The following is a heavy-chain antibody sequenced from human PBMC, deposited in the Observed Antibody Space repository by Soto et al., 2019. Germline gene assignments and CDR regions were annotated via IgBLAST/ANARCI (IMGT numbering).Heavy chain of an antibody. D-gene: IGHD3-9*01. CDR3: ARDLTLDY. V-gene: IGHV4-59*01. J-gene: IGHJ4*02. Sequence: TSETLSLTCTVSGGSISNYYWSWIRQPPEKGLEWIGYIYYSGSTNYNPSLKSRVTISVDTSKNQFSLKLSSVTAADTAVYYCARDLTLDYWGQGTLVTVSS. CDR2: IYYSGST. CDR1: GGSISNYY.